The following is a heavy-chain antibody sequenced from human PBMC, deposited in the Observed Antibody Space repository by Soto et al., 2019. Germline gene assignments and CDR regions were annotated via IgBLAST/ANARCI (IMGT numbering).Heavy chain of an antibody. CDR1: GFTFSSYA. J-gene: IGHJ6*03. CDR2: ISGSGGST. CDR3: AKDVYGDYYYYYMDV. D-gene: IGHD4-17*01. V-gene: IGHV3-23*01. Sequence: EVQLLESGGGLVQPGGSLRLSCAASGFTFSSYAMSWVRQAPGKGLEWVSAISGSGGSTYYADSVKGRFTISRDNSKNTLYLQMNRLRTEDTAVYYCAKDVYGDYYYYYMDVWGKGTTVTVSS.